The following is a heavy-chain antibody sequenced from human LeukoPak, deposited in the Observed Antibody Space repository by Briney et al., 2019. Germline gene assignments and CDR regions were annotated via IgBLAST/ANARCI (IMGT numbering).Heavy chain of an antibody. V-gene: IGHV4-31*03. J-gene: IGHJ3*02. Sequence: PQTLSLTCTVSGGSISSGGYYWSWIRQHPGKGLEWIGYIYYSGSTYYHPSLKSRVTISVDTSKNQFSLKLSSVTAADTAVYYCARQVARAGQRDAFDIWGQGTMVTVSS. CDR3: ARQVARAGQRDAFDI. CDR1: GGSISSGGYY. D-gene: IGHD5-12*01. CDR2: IYYSGST.